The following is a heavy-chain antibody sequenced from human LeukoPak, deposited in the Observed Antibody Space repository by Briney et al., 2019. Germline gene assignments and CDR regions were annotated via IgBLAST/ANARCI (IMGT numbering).Heavy chain of an antibody. D-gene: IGHD3-3*01. CDR1: GFTFSSYA. J-gene: IGHJ4*02. CDR3: AKAMPPGITIFGVVTPFDY. V-gene: IGHV3-23*01. CDR2: ISGSGGST. Sequence: GGSLRLSCAASGFTFSSYAMSWVRQAPGKGLEWVSAISGSGGSTYYADSVKGRFTISRDNSKNTLYLQMNSLRAEDTAVYYCAKAMPPGITIFGVVTPFDYWGQGTLVTVSS.